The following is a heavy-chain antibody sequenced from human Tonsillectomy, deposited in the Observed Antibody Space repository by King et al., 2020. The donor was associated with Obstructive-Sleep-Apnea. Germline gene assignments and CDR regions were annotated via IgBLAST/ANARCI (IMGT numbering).Heavy chain of an antibody. D-gene: IGHD1-26*01. Sequence: QLQESGPGLVKPSETMSFTCTVSGYSISSVYYWVWIRQPPGNGLEWIGTIYHRGSTYYIPSLKSRVTISRDTSKNQISLKLSSVTAADTAVYYCARDRPSGSYSYWGQGTLVTVSS. CDR3: ARDRPSGSYSY. V-gene: IGHV4-38-2*02. CDR1: GYSISSVYY. CDR2: IYHRGST. J-gene: IGHJ4*02.